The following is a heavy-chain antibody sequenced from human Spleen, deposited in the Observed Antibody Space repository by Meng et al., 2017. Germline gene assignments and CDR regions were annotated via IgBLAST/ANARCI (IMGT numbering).Heavy chain of an antibody. Sequence: SETLSLTCTVSGGSISSYYWSWIRQPAGKGLEWIGRIYTSVDTNYNPSLKGRVTMSVDMSKNQFSLRLSSVTAADTAVYYCARFYYDSNLYYPESIWGQGTLVTVSS. CDR2: IYTSVDT. V-gene: IGHV4-4*07. CDR3: ARFYYDSNLYYPESI. D-gene: IGHD3-22*01. J-gene: IGHJ3*02. CDR1: GGSISSYY.